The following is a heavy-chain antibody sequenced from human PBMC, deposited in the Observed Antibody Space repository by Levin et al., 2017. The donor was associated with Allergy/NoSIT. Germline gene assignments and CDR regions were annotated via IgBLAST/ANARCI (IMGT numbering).Heavy chain of an antibody. V-gene: IGHV4-59*02. J-gene: IGHJ3*01. D-gene: IGHD3-10*01. CDR3: ARGHYGD. CDR1: GGSVSDFW. Sequence: SETLSLTCTVSGGSVSDFWWRWIRQPPGKGLDHIGYISNSGNTNYNPSVRSRVTISTDTSKNQVSLELYSVTAADTAVYFCARGHYGDWGQGTMVTVSS. CDR2: ISNSGNT.